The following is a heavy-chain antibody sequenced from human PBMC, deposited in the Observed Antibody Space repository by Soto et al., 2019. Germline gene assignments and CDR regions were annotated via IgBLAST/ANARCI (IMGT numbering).Heavy chain of an antibody. D-gene: IGHD5-18*01. J-gene: IGHJ4*02. V-gene: IGHV4-59*01. CDR2: IYYSGGT. CDR3: ASLYSYGFGGDY. Sequence: QVQLQESGPGLVKPSETLSLTCTVSGGSISSYYWSWIRQPPGKGLEWIGYIYYSGGTNYNPSLKSRVTISVDTSKNQFSLKLSSVTAADTAVYYCASLYSYGFGGDYWGQGTLVTVSS. CDR1: GGSISSYY.